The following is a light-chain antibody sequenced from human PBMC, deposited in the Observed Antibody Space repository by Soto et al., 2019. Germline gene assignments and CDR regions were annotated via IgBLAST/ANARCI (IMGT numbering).Light chain of an antibody. CDR3: QHYNSYSEA. J-gene: IGKJ1*01. Sequence: DIQMTQSPFSLSASLLERVTIXLRASQSISSYLNWYQQKPGKAPKLLIYKASTLKSGVPSRFSGSGSGTEFTLTISSLQPDDFATYYCQHYNSYSEAFGQGTKVDIK. CDR2: KAS. V-gene: IGKV1-5*03. CDR1: QSISSY.